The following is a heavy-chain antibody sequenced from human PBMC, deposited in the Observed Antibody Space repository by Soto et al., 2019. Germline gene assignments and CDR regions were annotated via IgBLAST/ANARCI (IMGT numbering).Heavy chain of an antibody. Sequence: ASVKVSCKVSGYTLTELSMHWVRQAPGKGLEWMGGFDPEDGETIYAQKFQGRVTMTEDTSTDTAYMELSSLRSEDTAVYYCATVRAYDYIWGSYRFDYRGQGTLVTVSS. J-gene: IGHJ4*02. D-gene: IGHD3-16*02. CDR3: ATVRAYDYIWGSYRFDY. CDR1: GYTLTELS. CDR2: FDPEDGET. V-gene: IGHV1-24*01.